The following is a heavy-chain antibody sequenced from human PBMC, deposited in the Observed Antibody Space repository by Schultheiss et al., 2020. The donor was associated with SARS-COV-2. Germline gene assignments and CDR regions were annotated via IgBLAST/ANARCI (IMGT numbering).Heavy chain of an antibody. CDR2: ISSSGSTI. Sequence: GGSLRLSCAASGFTFSDYYMSWIRQAPGKGLEWVSYISSSGSTIYYADSVKGRFTISRDNAKNSLYLQMNSLRAEDTAVYYCAKNPYCGGDCYLGYFDYWGQGTLVTVSS. CDR3: AKNPYCGGDCYLGYFDY. D-gene: IGHD2-21*02. CDR1: GFTFSDYY. V-gene: IGHV3-11*01. J-gene: IGHJ4*02.